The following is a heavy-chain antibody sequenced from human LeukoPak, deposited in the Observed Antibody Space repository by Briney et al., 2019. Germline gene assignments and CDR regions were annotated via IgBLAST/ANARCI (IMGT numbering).Heavy chain of an antibody. CDR2: INPHSGDT. J-gene: IGHJ6*02. D-gene: IGHD2/OR15-2a*01. CDR3: ARSDSSTSYGMDV. V-gene: IGHV1-2*02. Sequence: GASVKVSCKASGYTFPVYYMHWVRQAPGQGLEWMGWINPHSGDTNYAQKFRGRVTMTRDTSISTAYMELSRLGSDDTAVYYCARSDSSTSYGMDVWGQGTTVTVSS. CDR1: GYTFPVYY.